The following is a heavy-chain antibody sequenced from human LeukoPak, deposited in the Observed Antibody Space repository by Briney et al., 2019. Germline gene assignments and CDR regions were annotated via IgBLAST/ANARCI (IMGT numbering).Heavy chain of an antibody. CDR1: GYTFTSYY. J-gene: IGHJ4*02. V-gene: IGHV1-46*01. CDR3: ALTYYYDSSGYYLHTWFDY. D-gene: IGHD3-22*01. CDR2: INPSGGST. Sequence: GASVKVSCKASGYTFTSYYMHWVRQAPGQGLEWMGIINPSGGSTSYAQKFQGRVTMTRDTSTSTVYMELSSLRSEDTAVYYCALTYYYDSSGYYLHTWFDYWGQGTLVTVSS.